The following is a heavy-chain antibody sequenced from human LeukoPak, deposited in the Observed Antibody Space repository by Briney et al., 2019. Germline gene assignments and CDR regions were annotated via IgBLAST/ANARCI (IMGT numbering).Heavy chain of an antibody. Sequence: PSQTLSLTCIVSGDSIRNSGWSWGWIRQPPGKGLEWIGTMPYDENVSDNEIPSYNPSLKRRVTISADTSKNQLSLKVNSVTAADTASYYGARLTLTGVGGRGWFDAWGQGTLVIVSS. CDR1: GDSIRNSGWS. CDR2: MPYDENVSDNEIP. V-gene: IGHV4-39*01. J-gene: IGHJ5*02. D-gene: IGHD3-3*01. CDR3: ARLTLTGVGGRGWFDA.